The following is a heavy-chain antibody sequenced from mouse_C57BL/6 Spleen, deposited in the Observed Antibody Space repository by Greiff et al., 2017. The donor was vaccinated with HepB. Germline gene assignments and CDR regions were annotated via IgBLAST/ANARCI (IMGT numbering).Heavy chain of an antibody. CDR1: GYSFTDYN. CDR2: INPNYGTT. Sequence: LVESGPELVKPGASVKISCKASGYSFTDYNMNWVKQSNGKSLEWIGVINPNYGTTSYNQKFKGKATLTVDQSSSTAYMQLNSLTSEDSAVYYCARSYYYGSDWFAYWGQGTLVTVSA. J-gene: IGHJ3*01. V-gene: IGHV1-39*01. CDR3: ARSYYYGSDWFAY. D-gene: IGHD1-1*01.